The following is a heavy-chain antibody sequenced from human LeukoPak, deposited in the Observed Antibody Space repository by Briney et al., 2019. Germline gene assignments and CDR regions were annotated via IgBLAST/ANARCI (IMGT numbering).Heavy chain of an antibody. V-gene: IGHV7-4-1*02. D-gene: IGHD3-10*01. J-gene: IGHJ5*02. Sequence: GASVKVSCKTSRHTFSSYALNWVRQAPGQGLEWMGWINTNTGNPTYAQGFTGRFVFSWDSSVSTAYLEITSLKAEDTAVYYCATRGGSGTYWWFDPWGQGTLVTVYS. CDR1: RHTFSSYA. CDR2: INTNTGNP. CDR3: ATRGGSGTYWWFDP.